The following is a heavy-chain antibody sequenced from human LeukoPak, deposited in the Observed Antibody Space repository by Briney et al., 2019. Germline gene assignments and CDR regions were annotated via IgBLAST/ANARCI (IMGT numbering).Heavy chain of an antibody. CDR1: GYTFTGYY. J-gene: IGHJ4*02. V-gene: IGHV1-2*02. CDR2: INPNSGGT. Sequence: AASVKVSCKASGYTFTGYYMHWVRQAPGQGPEWMGWINPNSGGTNYAQKFQGRVTMTRDTSISTAYMELSRLRSDDTAVYYCARGALWFGEYHTYYFDYWGQGTLVTVSS. CDR3: ARGALWFGEYHTYYFDY. D-gene: IGHD3-10*01.